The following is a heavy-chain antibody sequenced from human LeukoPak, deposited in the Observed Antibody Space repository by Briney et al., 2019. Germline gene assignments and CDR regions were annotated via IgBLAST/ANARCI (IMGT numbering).Heavy chain of an antibody. V-gene: IGHV1-2*02. CDR2: INPNTGGT. J-gene: IGHJ4*02. D-gene: IGHD6-13*01. CDR3: ARGIRQQLVPDY. CDR1: GYTFTGNY. Sequence: ASVKVSCKASGYTFTGNYMHWVRQAPGQGLEWMGWINPNTGGTGYAQKFQGRVTMTRDTSISTAYMELSRLRSDDTAVYYCARGIRQQLVPDYWGQGTLVTVSS.